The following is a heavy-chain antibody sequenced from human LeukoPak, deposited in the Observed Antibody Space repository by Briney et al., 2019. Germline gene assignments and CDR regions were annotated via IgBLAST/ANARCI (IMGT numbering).Heavy chain of an antibody. V-gene: IGHV4-39*01. CDR3: ASQYAFVVGY. CDR1: GGSISSSSYY. CDR2: IYYSGST. Sequence: SETLSLTCTVSGGSISSSSYYWGWLRQPPGKGLEWIGSIYYSGSTYYNPSLKSRVTISVDTSKNQFPLKLSFVTAADTAVYYCASQYAFVVGYWGQGTLVTVSS. J-gene: IGHJ4*02.